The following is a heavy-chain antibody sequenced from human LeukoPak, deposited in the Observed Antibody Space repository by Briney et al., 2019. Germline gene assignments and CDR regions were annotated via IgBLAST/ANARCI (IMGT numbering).Heavy chain of an antibody. CDR2: IRNKAYGGTT. Sequence: GGSLRLSCTGSGLTFGDHAVSWFRRAPGKGLEWVGLIRNKAYGGTTEYAASVKGRFIISRDDSKSIAYLQMNSLKTEDTAVYYCTRDWHQLWFWGQGTLVTVSS. D-gene: IGHD5-18*01. CDR3: TRDWHQLWF. CDR1: GLTFGDHA. J-gene: IGHJ4*02. V-gene: IGHV3-49*03.